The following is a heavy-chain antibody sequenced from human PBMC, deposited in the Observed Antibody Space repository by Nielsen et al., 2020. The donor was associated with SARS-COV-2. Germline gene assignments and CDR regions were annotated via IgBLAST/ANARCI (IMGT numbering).Heavy chain of an antibody. V-gene: IGHV3-9*01. Sequence: GGSLRLSCAASGFTFDDYALHWVRQAPGKGLEWVSGISWNSGSIGYADPVKGRFTISRDNAKNSLYLQMNSLRAEDTALYYCAKLPGGLTIDAFDIWGQGTMVTVSS. D-gene: IGHD4/OR15-4a*01. J-gene: IGHJ3*02. CDR3: AKLPGGLTIDAFDI. CDR1: GFTFDDYA. CDR2: ISWNSGSI.